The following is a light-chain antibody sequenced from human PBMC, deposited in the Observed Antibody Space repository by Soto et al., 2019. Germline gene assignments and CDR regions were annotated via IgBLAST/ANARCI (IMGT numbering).Light chain of an antibody. J-gene: IGKJ1*01. Sequence: EIVLTQSPATLSLSPGERATLSCRASQSVSSYLAWYQQKPGQAPRLLIYDASNRATGIPARFSGSGSGTDFTLTISSLEPEGFATYYCQKYNSAPWTFGQGTKVDIK. CDR3: QKYNSAPWT. V-gene: IGKV3-11*01. CDR1: QSVSSY. CDR2: DAS.